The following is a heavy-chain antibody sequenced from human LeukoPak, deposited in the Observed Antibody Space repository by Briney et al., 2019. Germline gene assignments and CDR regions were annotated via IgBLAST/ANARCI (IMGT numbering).Heavy chain of an antibody. J-gene: IGHJ5*02. Sequence: GESPEISRKGAGNSVKWYWIGGVRQMPRKGLEWKGINYPGDSDTRYSSSYQGQVTISADKSISTAYLQWSSLKVSDTAMYYCARHTPRMQDWFDPWGQRTMVAVSS. CDR2: NYPGDSDT. D-gene: IGHD2/OR15-2a*01. CDR3: ARHTPRMQDWFDP. CDR1: GNSVKWYW. V-gene: IGHV5-51*01.